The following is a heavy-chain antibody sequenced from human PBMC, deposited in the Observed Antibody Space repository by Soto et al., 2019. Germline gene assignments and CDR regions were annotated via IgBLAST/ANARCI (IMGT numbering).Heavy chain of an antibody. J-gene: IGHJ4*02. CDR2: IYYSGST. D-gene: IGHD3-10*01. CDR3: ARLGRYYGSGSYSLNFDY. Sequence: QLQLQESGPGLVKPSETLSLTCTVSGGSISSSSYYWGWIRQPPGKGLEWIGSIYYSGSTYYNPSLKSRVTISVDTSKNQFSLKLSSVTAADTAVYYCARLGRYYGSGSYSLNFDYWGQGTLVTVSS. V-gene: IGHV4-39*01. CDR1: GGSISSSSYY.